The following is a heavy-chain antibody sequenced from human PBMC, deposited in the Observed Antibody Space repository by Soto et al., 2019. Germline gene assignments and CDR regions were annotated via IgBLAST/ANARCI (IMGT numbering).Heavy chain of an antibody. CDR3: ARDSTTVTKLVTGRDDFDY. CDR1: GGTFSSYA. CDR2: IIPIFGTA. V-gene: IGHV1-69*13. J-gene: IGHJ4*02. Sequence: ASVKVSCKASGGTFSSYAISWVRQAPGQGLEWMGGIIPIFGTANYAQKFQGRVTITADESTSTAYMELSSLRSEDTAVYYCARDSTTVTKLVTGRDDFDYWGQGTLVTVSS. D-gene: IGHD4-17*01.